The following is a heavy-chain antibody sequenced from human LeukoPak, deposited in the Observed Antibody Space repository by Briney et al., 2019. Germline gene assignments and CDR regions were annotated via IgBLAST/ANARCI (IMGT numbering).Heavy chain of an antibody. CDR1: GYTFTGYY. J-gene: IGHJ3*02. CDR2: INPNSGGT. D-gene: IGHD3-22*01. Sequence: ASVKVSCTASGYTFTGYYMHWVRQAPGQGLEWMGWINPNSGGTNYAQKFQARVTMTRDTSISTAYMELSRLRSDDTAVYYCARARDYYDSSGYLVIWGQGTMVTVSS. V-gene: IGHV1-2*02. CDR3: ARARDYYDSSGYLVI.